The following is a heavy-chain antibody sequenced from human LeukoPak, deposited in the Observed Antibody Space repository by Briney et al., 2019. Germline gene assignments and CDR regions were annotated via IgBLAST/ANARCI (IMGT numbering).Heavy chain of an antibody. Sequence: ASVKVSCKASGYTFTSYYMQWVRQAPGQGFEWMGMISPTGGNTNYAQNFQGRVTMTRDTSTTTVYMELSSLRSEDTAVYYCARLYGRYSGTSQDYWGQGTLVTVSA. V-gene: IGHV1-46*01. CDR1: GYTFTSYY. CDR3: ARLYGRYSGTSQDY. CDR2: ISPTGGNT. D-gene: IGHD1-26*01. J-gene: IGHJ4*02.